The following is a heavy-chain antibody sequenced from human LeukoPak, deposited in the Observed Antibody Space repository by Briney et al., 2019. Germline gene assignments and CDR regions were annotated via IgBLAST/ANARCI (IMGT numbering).Heavy chain of an antibody. D-gene: IGHD6-6*01. CDR2: IYYSGST. Sequence: SETLSLTCSVSGGSISSYYWSWIPQPPGKGLEWIGYIYYSGSTNYNPSLKSRVTISVDTSKNQFSLKLSSVTAADTAVYYCARGRYSSSPPGYYFDYWGQGTLVTVSS. J-gene: IGHJ4*02. CDR1: GGSISSYY. V-gene: IGHV4-59*01. CDR3: ARGRYSSSPPGYYFDY.